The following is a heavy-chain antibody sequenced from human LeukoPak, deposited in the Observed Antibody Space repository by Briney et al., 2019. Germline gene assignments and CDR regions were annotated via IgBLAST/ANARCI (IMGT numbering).Heavy chain of an antibody. CDR2: IYPGDSDT. V-gene: IGHV5-51*01. CDR1: GYRFTSYW. CDR3: ARPRLDRSGGSWYFDY. Sequence: GESLKISCKGSGYRFTSYWIGWVRQMPGKGLEWMGIIYPGDSDTRYSPSFQGQVTISADKSISTAYLQWSSLKASDTAMYYCARPRLDRSGGSWYFDYWGQGTLVTVSS. J-gene: IGHJ4*02. D-gene: IGHD2-15*01.